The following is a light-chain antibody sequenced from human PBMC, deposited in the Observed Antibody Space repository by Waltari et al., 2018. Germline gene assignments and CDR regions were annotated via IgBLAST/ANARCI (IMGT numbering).Light chain of an antibody. Sequence: QSALTQPRSVSGSPGQSVTISCTGTSSDVGGYNYVSWYQQHPGQAPKLMIYAVSKRPSWVPDRFSGSKSGNTASLTISGLQAEDDADYYCCSYAGRPFVFGTGTKVTVL. V-gene: IGLV2-11*01. CDR1: SSDVGGYNY. CDR3: CSYAGRPFV. CDR2: AVS. J-gene: IGLJ1*01.